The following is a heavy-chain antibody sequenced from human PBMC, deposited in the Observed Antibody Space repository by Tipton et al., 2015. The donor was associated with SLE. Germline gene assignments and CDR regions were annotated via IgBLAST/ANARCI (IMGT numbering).Heavy chain of an antibody. V-gene: IGHV3-66*01. J-gene: IGHJ4*02. CDR2: FFGADST. CDR3: ARGPVSGRRYFDF. D-gene: IGHD6-19*01. CDR1: GFTFSSYW. Sequence: AVSGFTFSSYWMSWVRQAPGKGLEWVSVFFGADSTYYADSVKGRFIVSRDSSKNTLFLQMNSLRAEDTAVYYCARGPVSGRRYFDFWGQGTLVTVSS.